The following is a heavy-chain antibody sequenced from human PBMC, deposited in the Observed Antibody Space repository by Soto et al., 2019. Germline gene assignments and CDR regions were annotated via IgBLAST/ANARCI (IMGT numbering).Heavy chain of an antibody. CDR3: ARSKDLVHTYYGMDV. Sequence: QVQLQESGPGLVKPSGTLSLTCAVSGGSISSSNWWSWVRQPPGKGLEWIGEIYHSGSTNYNPSLKSRVTISVDKSKNQFSLKLGSVPAADTAVYYCARSKDLVHTYYGMDVWGQGTTVTVSS. CDR2: IYHSGST. J-gene: IGHJ6*02. D-gene: IGHD6-6*01. CDR1: GGSISSSNW. V-gene: IGHV4-4*02.